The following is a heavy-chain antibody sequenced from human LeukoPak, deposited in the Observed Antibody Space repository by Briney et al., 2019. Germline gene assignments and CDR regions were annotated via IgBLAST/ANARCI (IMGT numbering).Heavy chain of an antibody. V-gene: IGHV1-69*04. CDR1: GGTFSSYA. D-gene: IGHD3-22*01. CDR2: IIPILGIA. CDR3: ARATTMIVVPQDAFDI. J-gene: IGHJ3*02. Sequence: ASVKVSCKASGGTFSSYAISWVRQAPGQGLEWMGRIIPILGIANYAQKFQGRVTITADKSTSTAYMELSSLRSEDTAVYYCARATTMIVVPQDAFDIWGQGTMVTVSS.